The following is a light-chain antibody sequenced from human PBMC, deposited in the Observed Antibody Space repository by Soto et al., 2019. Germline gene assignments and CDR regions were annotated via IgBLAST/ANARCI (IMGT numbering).Light chain of an antibody. CDR1: QTISSW. V-gene: IGKV1-5*03. CDR3: QHYNSYSEA. Sequence: DIQITQSPSTLSGSVGDRVTITCRASQTISSWLAWYQQTQGKAPKILIYKASTLKSGVPSRFRGSGSGTEFTLTLSRLQPDDFETYYCQHYNSYSEAFGQGTKVDIK. CDR2: KAS. J-gene: IGKJ1*01.